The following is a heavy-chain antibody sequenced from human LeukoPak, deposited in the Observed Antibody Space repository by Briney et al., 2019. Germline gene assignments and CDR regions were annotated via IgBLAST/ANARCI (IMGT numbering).Heavy chain of an antibody. J-gene: IGHJ4*02. CDR1: GGSISSYY. CDR2: IYYSGST. CDR3: ARRGGGYCSGGSCFDY. V-gene: IGHV4-59*08. D-gene: IGHD2-15*01. Sequence: TLSLTXTVSGGSISSYYWSWIRQPPGKGLEWIGYIYYSGSTNYNPSLKSRVTISVDTSKNQFSLKLSSVTAADTAVYYCARRGGGYCSGGSCFDYWGQGTLVTVSS.